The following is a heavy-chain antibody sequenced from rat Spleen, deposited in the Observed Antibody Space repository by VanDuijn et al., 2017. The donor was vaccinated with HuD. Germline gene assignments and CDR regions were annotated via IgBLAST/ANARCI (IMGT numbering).Heavy chain of an antibody. V-gene: IGHV5-31*01. CDR2: ITDAGGGT. D-gene: IGHD1-2*01. J-gene: IGHJ2*01. Sequence: EVQLVESGGGLVQPGRSLKLSCVTSGFTFNYYWMTWFRQAPGKGLEWVAYITDAGGGTYYPDTVKGRFTISRDNEKRTLYLQMNSLRAEETATYYCTRDLWSSYIYGVFDYGGQGVMVTVSS. CDR1: GFTFNYYW. CDR3: TRDLWSSYIYGVFDY.